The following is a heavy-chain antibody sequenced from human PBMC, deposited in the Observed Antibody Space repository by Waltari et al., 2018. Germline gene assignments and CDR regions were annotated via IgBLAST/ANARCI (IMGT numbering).Heavy chain of an antibody. D-gene: IGHD6-13*01. J-gene: IGHJ6*02. CDR2: INPNSGGT. CDR3: ARERDPGIAAGEVYGMDV. V-gene: IGHV1-2*02. CDR1: GYTFTGYY. Sequence: QVQLVQSGAEVKKPGASVKVSCKASGYTFTGYYMHWVRQAPGQGLEWMGWINPNSGGTNYAQKFQGRVTMTRDTSISTAYMELSRLRSDDTAVYYCARERDPGIAAGEVYGMDVWGQGTTVTVSS.